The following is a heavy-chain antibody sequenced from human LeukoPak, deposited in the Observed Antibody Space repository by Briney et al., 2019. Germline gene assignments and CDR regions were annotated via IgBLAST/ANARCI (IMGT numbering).Heavy chain of an antibody. Sequence: GGSLRLSCVASEFMFSTSWMNWVRQAPGKGLEWVSYISSSGSTIYYADSVKGRFTISRDNAKNSLYLQMNSLRAEDTAVYYCARVLWFGEPMDVWGKGTTVTVSS. CDR1: EFMFSTSW. D-gene: IGHD3-10*01. CDR2: ISSSGSTI. CDR3: ARVLWFGEPMDV. J-gene: IGHJ6*03. V-gene: IGHV3-48*04.